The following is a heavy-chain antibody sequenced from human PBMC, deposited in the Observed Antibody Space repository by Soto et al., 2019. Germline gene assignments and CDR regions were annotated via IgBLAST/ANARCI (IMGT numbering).Heavy chain of an antibody. Sequence: PSETLSLTCSASGVAMTYGGSQWWSWVRLPPGKGLEWIGEISHTGTTNYNPSLKSRVTMSVDKPKNQFSLNLTSVTAADTAVYYCARVISSRDEYFDYWGQGTVVTVSS. CDR3: ARVISSRDEYFDY. V-gene: IGHV4-4*02. CDR1: GVAMTYGGSQW. CDR2: ISHTGTT. J-gene: IGHJ4*02. D-gene: IGHD2-2*01.